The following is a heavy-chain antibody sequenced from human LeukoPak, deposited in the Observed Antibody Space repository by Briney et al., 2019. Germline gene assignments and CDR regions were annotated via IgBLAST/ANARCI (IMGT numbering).Heavy chain of an antibody. CDR3: ARGGLVVPAATAYNWFDP. CDR1: APTFSSYA. Sequence: GASVSVSCTASAPTFSSYAISWVRQAPGQGLEWMGRIIPILGLANYAQKFQGRVTMTADKSTSTAYMELSGLRSEDTAVYYCARGGLVVPAATAYNWFDPWGQGTLVTVSS. J-gene: IGHJ5*02. D-gene: IGHD2-2*01. CDR2: IIPILGLA. V-gene: IGHV1-69*04.